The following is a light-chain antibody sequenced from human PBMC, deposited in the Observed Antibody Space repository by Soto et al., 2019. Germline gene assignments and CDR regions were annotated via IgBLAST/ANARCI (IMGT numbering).Light chain of an antibody. V-gene: IGLV7-43*01. CDR2: STD. Sequence: QAVVTQDPSLTVSPGVTFTLTCASITGEVSSGNFPNWFQQKPGQAPRALTYSTDSKYSWTPDRFSGSLVGGKAALTLSGVQPEDEADYYCMLYYGGVGLFGNGTKVTV. CDR3: MLYYGGVGL. J-gene: IGLJ1*01. CDR1: TGEVSSGNF.